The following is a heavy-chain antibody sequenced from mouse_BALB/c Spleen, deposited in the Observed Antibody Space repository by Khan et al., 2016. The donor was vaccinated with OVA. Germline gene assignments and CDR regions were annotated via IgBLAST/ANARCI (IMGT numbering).Heavy chain of an antibody. D-gene: IGHD2-12*01. CDR1: GYTFTTYT. CDR3: ASARAYYRSDGWFSY. J-gene: IGHJ3*01. Sequence: QVRLQQSGAELARPGASVKMSCKASGYTFTTYTMHWVKQRPGQGLEWIGYINPCNGYTNYNQKFKDKSTLTADKSSSTAYMQLSSLTSDYSAVFYCASARAYYRSDGWFSYWGQGTLVTVSA. V-gene: IGHV1-4*01. CDR2: INPCNGYT.